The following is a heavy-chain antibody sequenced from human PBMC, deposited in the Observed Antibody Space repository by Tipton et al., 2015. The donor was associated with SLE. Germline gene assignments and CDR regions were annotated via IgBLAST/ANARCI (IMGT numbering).Heavy chain of an antibody. CDR2: INRSGST. CDR3: ARGCSSSTCEPFYFFGMDV. V-gene: IGHV4-34*01. D-gene: IGHD2-2*01. CDR1: GGSLSGDTYY. Sequence: TLSLTCTVSGGSLSGDTYYWRWIRQPPGKGLEWVGEINRSGSTTYNPSLKSRVTISLDTSKNQISLNLKSVTAADTAVYYCARGCSSSTCEPFYFFGMDVWGQGTTVTVSS. J-gene: IGHJ6*02.